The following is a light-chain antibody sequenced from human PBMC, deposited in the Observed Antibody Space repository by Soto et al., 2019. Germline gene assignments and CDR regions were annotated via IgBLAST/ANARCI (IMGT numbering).Light chain of an antibody. CDR2: GKN. V-gene: IGLV1-40*01. J-gene: IGLJ1*01. Sequence: QCLLTQPPSVSDAPGQRVTISCTGSISNIGGGYDVHWFQQLPGTAPKLLFYGKNNRPSGVPDRFSGSTSGTSASLAITGLQTEDEAIYYCQSYDASLRGYVFGTGTKVTVL. CDR1: ISNIGGGYD. CDR3: QSYDASLRGYV.